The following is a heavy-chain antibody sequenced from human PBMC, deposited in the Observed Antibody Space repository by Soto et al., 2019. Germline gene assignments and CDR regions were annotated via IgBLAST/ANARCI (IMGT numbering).Heavy chain of an antibody. CDR3: AHSRCGGDCLQSDQSHYYYGMDV. CDR1: GFSLSTSGVS. Sequence: QITLKESGPTLVKPTQTLTLTCTFSGFSLSTSGVSVGWIRQPPGKALEWLALIYWDDDKRYSPSLTSRLTIAQDPSKNQVVIRMTTMDPVDTATYYCAHSRCGGDCLQSDQSHYYYGMDVWGQGTTVTVSS. J-gene: IGHJ6*02. CDR2: IYWDDDK. D-gene: IGHD2-21*02. V-gene: IGHV2-5*02.